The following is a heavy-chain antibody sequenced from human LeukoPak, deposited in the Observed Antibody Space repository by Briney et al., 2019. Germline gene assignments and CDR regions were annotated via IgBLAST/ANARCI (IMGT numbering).Heavy chain of an antibody. D-gene: IGHD6-6*01. CDR2: ISYDGSNK. CDR1: GFTFSSYG. CDR3: AKGGQLYYYYYYMDV. Sequence: GGSLRLSCAASGFTFSSYGMHWVRQAPGKGLEWVAVISYDGSNKYYADSVKGRFTISRDNSKNTLYLQMNSLRAEDTAVYYCAKGGQLYYYYYYMDVWAKGPRSPSP. V-gene: IGHV3-30*18. J-gene: IGHJ6*03.